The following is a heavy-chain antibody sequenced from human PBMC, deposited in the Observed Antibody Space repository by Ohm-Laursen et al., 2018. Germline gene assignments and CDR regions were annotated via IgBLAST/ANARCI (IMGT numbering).Heavy chain of an antibody. CDR3: ATTTMDTSGWYGNYFDS. J-gene: IGHJ4*02. D-gene: IGHD6-19*01. CDR1: GGPISSYY. V-gene: IGHV4-59*08. Sequence: SETLSLTCIVSGGPISSYYWSWIRQPPGKGLEWIGYIYYSGNTNYNSSLKSRVTISVDMSKNQFSLKVYSVTAADTAIYYCATTTMDTSGWYGNYFDSWGQGALVTVSS. CDR2: IYYSGNT.